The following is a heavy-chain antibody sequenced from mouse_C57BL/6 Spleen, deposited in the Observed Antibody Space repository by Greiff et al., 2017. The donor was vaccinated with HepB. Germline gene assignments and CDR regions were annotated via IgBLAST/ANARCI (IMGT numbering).Heavy chain of an antibody. V-gene: IGHV14-4*01. CDR2: IDPENGDT. J-gene: IGHJ2*01. CDR1: GFNIKDDY. CDR3: TTKNYLDY. Sequence: VQLQQSGAELVRPGASVKLSCTASGFNIKDDYMHWVKQRPEQGLEWIGWIDPENGDTEYASKFQGKATITADTSSNTAYLRLSSLTSEDTAVYYCTTKNYLDYWGQGTTLTVSS.